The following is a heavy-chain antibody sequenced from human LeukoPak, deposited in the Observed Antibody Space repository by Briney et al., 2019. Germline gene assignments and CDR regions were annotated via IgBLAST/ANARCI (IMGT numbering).Heavy chain of an antibody. CDR2: IYTSGST. CDR1: GGSISSYY. Sequence: SETLSLTCTVSGGSISSYYWSWIRQPAGKGLEWIGRIYTSGSTNYNPSLKSRVTISVDTSKNQFSLKLSSVTAADTAVYYCSRCLWFGELSGWFDPLVQGTLVSVSS. J-gene: IGHJ5*02. CDR3: SRCLWFGELSGWFDP. D-gene: IGHD3-10*01. V-gene: IGHV4-4*07.